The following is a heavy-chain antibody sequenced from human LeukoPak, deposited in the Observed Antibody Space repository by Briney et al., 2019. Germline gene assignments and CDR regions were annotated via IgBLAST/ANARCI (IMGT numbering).Heavy chain of an antibody. D-gene: IGHD2-15*01. CDR3: TPFTY. CDR1: GFIFTNYN. Sequence: GGSLRLSCAASGFIFTNYNMNWVRQAPGKGLEWLSYVSASGSIMYYADSVKGRFTISRDNAKSSVYLQMNSLRDEDTAIYYCTPFTYWGQGTLVSVSS. J-gene: IGHJ4*02. CDR2: VSASGSIM. V-gene: IGHV3-48*02.